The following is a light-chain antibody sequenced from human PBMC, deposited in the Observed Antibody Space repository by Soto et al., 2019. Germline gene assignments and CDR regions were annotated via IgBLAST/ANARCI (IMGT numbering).Light chain of an antibody. V-gene: IGKV3D-15*01. CDR2: LTS. Sequence: EIVLTQSPATLSSFPGDRVTLSCRASQAVNTRLAWYQHKPGQAPRLLIYLTSNRAAGIPARFSGSESGTDFTLTISSLQAEDVAVYYCQQYYNTPPTFGGGTKVDIK. CDR3: QQYYNTPPT. CDR1: QAVNTR. J-gene: IGKJ4*01.